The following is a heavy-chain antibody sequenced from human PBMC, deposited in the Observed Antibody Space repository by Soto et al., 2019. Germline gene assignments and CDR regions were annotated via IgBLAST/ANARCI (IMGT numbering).Heavy chain of an antibody. V-gene: IGHV1-8*01. CDR3: ARGSLGDYYYYMDV. CDR1: GYTFTSYD. CDR2: MNPNSGNT. Sequence: ASVKVSCKASGYTFTSYDINWVRQATGQGLEWMGWMNPNSGNTGYAQKFQGRVTMTRNTSISTAYMELSSLRSEDTAVCYCARGSLGDYYYYMDVWGKGTTVTVSS. J-gene: IGHJ6*03. D-gene: IGHD3-16*01.